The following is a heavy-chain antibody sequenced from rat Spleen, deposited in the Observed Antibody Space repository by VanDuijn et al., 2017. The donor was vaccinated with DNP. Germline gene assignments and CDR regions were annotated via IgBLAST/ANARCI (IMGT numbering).Heavy chain of an antibody. Sequence: QVQLKESGPGLVQPSQTLSLTCTVSGFSLTSYSVHWVRQPPGKVLEWIAAISSGGSTYYNSALKSRLSISRETSKSQVFLKMNSLQTEDTAIYYCTRDTMMVRFAYWGQGTLVTVSS. V-gene: IGHV2-6*01. J-gene: IGHJ3*01. CDR1: GFSLTSYS. D-gene: IGHD1-12*02. CDR3: TRDTMMVRFAY. CDR2: ISSGGST.